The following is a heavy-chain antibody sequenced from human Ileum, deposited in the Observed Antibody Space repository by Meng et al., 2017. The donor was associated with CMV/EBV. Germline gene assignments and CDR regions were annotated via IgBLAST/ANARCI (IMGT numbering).Heavy chain of an antibody. D-gene: IGHD2-2*01. J-gene: IGHJ6*02. Sequence: ASVKVSCKASGYTFTNYGVSWVRQAPGQGLEWMGWISAYNGDTEYAQKFQGRVTMTTGTSTSTAYMELRNLRSDDTAVYYCARVGGYCSTTSHPCMDVWGQGTTVTVSS. CDR3: ARVGGYCSTTSHPCMDV. CDR1: GYTFTNYG. CDR2: ISAYNGDT. V-gene: IGHV1-18*01.